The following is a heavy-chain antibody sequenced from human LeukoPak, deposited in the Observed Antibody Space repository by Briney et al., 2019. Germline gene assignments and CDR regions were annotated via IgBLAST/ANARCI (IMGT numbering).Heavy chain of an antibody. J-gene: IGHJ2*01. CDR1: GYTFTSYA. D-gene: IGHD4-23*01. CDR2: INAGNGNT. V-gene: IGHV1-3*01. CDR3: ARPGLRWYLNRYFDL. Sequence: ASVKVSCKASGYTFTSYAMHWVRQAPGQRLGWMGWINAGNGNTKYSQKFQGRVTITRDTSASTAYMELSSLRSEDTAVYYCARPGLRWYLNRYFDLWGRGTLVTVSS.